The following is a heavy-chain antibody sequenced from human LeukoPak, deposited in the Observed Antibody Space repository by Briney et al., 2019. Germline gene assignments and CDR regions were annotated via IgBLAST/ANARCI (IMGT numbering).Heavy chain of an antibody. J-gene: IGHJ4*02. CDR3: ARPETSGWYCKD. V-gene: IGHV3-11*01. CDR1: GFKIDDYY. D-gene: IGHD6-19*01. Sequence: GGSLRLSCAASGFKIDDYYMSWIRQAPGKGLEWVSHISLSGGTIHYADSVKGRFTISRDNSKNTLYLQMNSLRAEDTAVYYCARPETSGWYCKDWGQGTLVTVSS. CDR2: ISLSGGTI.